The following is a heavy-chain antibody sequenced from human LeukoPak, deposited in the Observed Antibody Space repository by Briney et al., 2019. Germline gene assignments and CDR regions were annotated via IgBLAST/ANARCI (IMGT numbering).Heavy chain of an antibody. D-gene: IGHD2-21*02. J-gene: IGHJ4*02. CDR2: IKSKTDGGTT. CDR3: TTDPDIVVVTAIG. CDR1: GFTFSNAW. Sequence: GGSLRLSCAASGFTFSNAWMSWVRQAPGKGLEWVGRIKSKTDGGTTDYAAPVKGGFTISRDDSKNTLYLQMNSLKTEDTAVYYCTTDPDIVVVTAIGWGQGTLVTVSS. V-gene: IGHV3-15*01.